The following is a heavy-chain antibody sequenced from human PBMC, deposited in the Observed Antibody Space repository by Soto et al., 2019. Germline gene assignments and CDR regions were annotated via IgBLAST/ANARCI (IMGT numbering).Heavy chain of an antibody. D-gene: IGHD5-12*01. Sequence: QVQLQQWGAGLLKPSETLSLTCAVYGGSFSGYYWSWIRQPPGKGLEWIGEINHSGSTNYNPSLKSRVTISVDTSKNQFSLKLSSVTAADTAVYYCARGMRWLVDYWGQRTLVTVSS. CDR2: INHSGST. CDR1: GGSFSGYY. V-gene: IGHV4-34*01. J-gene: IGHJ4*02. CDR3: ARGMRWLVDY.